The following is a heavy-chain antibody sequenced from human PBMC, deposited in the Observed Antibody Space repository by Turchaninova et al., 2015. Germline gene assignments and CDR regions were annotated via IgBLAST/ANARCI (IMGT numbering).Heavy chain of an antibody. CDR3: ARDRVGSGSYQFDY. D-gene: IGHD3-10*01. J-gene: IGHJ4*02. CDR1: RYTFTKNA. V-gene: IGHV7-4-1*02. Sequence: QVQLVQSGSELKKPGASVKVSCKASRYTFTKNAINWVRQAPGQGLEWMGWNNTNTGNPTYAQGFTGGFVFALDTSVSTAYLHINSLKAEDTAVYYCARDRVGSGSYQFDYWGQGTLVTVSS. CDR2: NNTNTGNP.